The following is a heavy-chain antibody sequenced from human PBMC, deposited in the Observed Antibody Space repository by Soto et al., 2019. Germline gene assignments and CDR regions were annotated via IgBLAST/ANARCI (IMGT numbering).Heavy chain of an antibody. Sequence: QITLKESGPPLVKPTQTLTLTCTFSGFSLSTSGVGVGWIRQPPGKALEWLALIYWDDDKRYSPSLKSRLTITKDTSKNQVVLTMTNMDPVDTATYYCAHAPQTSWFGDAFDIWGQGTMVTVSS. V-gene: IGHV2-5*02. CDR2: IYWDDDK. CDR1: GFSLSTSGVG. CDR3: AHAPQTSWFGDAFDI. J-gene: IGHJ3*02. D-gene: IGHD3-10*01.